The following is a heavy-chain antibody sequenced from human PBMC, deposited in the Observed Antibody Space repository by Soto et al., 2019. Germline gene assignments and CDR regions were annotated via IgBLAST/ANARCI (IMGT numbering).Heavy chain of an antibody. CDR1: GYAFSSYG. Sequence: ASVKVSCKTSGYAFSSYGLHWVRQAPGQGLEWMGWISAYNGNTNYAQKLQGRVTMTTDTSTSTAYMELRSLRSDDTAVYYCAKIASETGTTLDNWFDPWGQGTLVTVSS. CDR2: ISAYNGNT. V-gene: IGHV1-18*01. D-gene: IGHD1-7*01. J-gene: IGHJ5*02. CDR3: AKIASETGTTLDNWFDP.